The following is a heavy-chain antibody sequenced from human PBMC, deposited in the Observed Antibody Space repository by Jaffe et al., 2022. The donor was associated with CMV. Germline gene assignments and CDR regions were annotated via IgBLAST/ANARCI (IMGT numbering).Heavy chain of an antibody. Sequence: DVQLLESGGALVQPGGSLRLSCAASGSTFTNFAMSWVRQAPGKGLEWVSGISGSGDNTYYADSVKGRFTISRDKSNNMVYLQMDSLRVEDTAIYYCTKDRSPWEVGLIPFDIWGQGTKVTVSS. CDR1: GSTFTNFA. J-gene: IGHJ3*02. V-gene: IGHV3-23*01. CDR3: TKDRSPWEVGLIPFDI. CDR2: ISGSGDNT. D-gene: IGHD2-21*01.